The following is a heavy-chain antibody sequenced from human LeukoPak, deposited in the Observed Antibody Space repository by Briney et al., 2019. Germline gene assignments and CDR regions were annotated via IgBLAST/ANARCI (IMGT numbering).Heavy chain of an antibody. D-gene: IGHD2-2*01. V-gene: IGHV3-33*05. J-gene: IGHJ4*02. CDR2: ISYDGSNK. CDR3: AKSGYCSSTSCPFDY. CDR1: GFTFSSYG. Sequence: GGSLRLSCAASGFTFSSYGMHWVRQAPGKGLEWVAVISYDGSNKYYADSVKGRFTISGDNSKNTLYLQMNSLRVEDTAVYYCAKSGYCSSTSCPFDYWGQGTLVTVSS.